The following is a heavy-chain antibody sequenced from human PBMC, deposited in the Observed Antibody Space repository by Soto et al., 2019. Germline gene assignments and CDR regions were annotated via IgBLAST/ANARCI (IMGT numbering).Heavy chain of an antibody. Sequence: QVQLQESGPGLVKPSETLSLSCTVSGGSISSYYWSWFRQSPGKRMEWIGYVHHSWGSSYNPSLQSRFAISLDTSKSQFSLKVTSVTATDTVVYYCARQGFGPLHGLVDVWGQGTTVTVSS. CDR3: ARQGFGPLHGLVDV. J-gene: IGHJ6*02. CDR1: GGSISSYY. D-gene: IGHD3-10*01. V-gene: IGHV4-59*08. CDR2: VHHSWGS.